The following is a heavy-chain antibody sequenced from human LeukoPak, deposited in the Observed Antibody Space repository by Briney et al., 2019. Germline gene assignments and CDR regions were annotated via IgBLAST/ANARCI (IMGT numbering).Heavy chain of an antibody. CDR1: GYTFTSYD. CDR2: MNPNSGNT. D-gene: IGHD6-13*01. Sequence: GASVKVSCKASGYTFTSYDINWVRRATGQGLEWMGWMNPNSGNTGYAQKFQGRVTMTRNTSISTAYMELSSLRSEDTAVYYCARSELAAAGMVFYYYYYYMDVWGKGTTVTVSS. V-gene: IGHV1-8*01. CDR3: ARSELAAAGMVFYYYYYYMDV. J-gene: IGHJ6*03.